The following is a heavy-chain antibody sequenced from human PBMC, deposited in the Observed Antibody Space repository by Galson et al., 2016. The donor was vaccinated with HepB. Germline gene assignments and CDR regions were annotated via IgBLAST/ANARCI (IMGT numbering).Heavy chain of an antibody. V-gene: IGHV3-23*01. D-gene: IGHD3-10*01. CDR1: GFTFSTYA. Sequence: SLRLSCAASGFTFSTYAMTWVRQAPGTGLEWVSVITDSGGRTDYADPVKGRFTVARDNSKNTLFLQMTSLRADDTAVYYCAKMGGSGRSYLRFFDYWGQRTLVTVSS. CDR2: ITDSGGRT. J-gene: IGHJ4*02. CDR3: AKMGGSGRSYLRFFDY.